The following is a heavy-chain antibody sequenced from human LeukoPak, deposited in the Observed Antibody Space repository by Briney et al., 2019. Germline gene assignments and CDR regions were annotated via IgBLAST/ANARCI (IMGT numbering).Heavy chain of an antibody. CDR1: GFTFSSYA. D-gene: IGHD3-3*01. J-gene: IGHJ4*02. CDR2: ISGSGGST. V-gene: IGHV3-23*01. CDR3: AKVSDFWSGPLDY. Sequence: GSLRLSCAASGFTFSSYAMSWVRQAPGKGLEWVSAISGSGGSTYYADSVKGRFTISRDNSKNTLYLQMNGLRAEDTAVYYCAKVSDFWSGPLDYWGQGTLVTVSS.